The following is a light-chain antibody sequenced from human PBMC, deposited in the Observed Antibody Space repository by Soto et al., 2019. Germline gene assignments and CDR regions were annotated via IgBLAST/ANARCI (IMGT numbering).Light chain of an antibody. CDR1: QRVSSN. CDR3: QQYGSSWIT. Sequence: EVVLTQSPDTLSLSPGETATLSCRASQRVSSNVAWHQQKPGQAPRLLIYGASSRATGIPDRFSGSGSGTDFTLTISRLEPEDFAVYYCQQYGSSWITFGQGTRLEIK. J-gene: IGKJ5*01. CDR2: GAS. V-gene: IGKV3-20*01.